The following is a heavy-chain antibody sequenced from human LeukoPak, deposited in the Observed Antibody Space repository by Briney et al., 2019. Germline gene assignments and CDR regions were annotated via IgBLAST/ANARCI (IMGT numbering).Heavy chain of an antibody. CDR2: INPSGGST. J-gene: IGHJ4*02. D-gene: IGHD6-19*01. Sequence: ASVKVSCKASGYTFTSYYMHWVRQAPGQGLEWMGIINPSGGSTSYAQKFQGRVTMTRDTSISTAYMELSRLRSDDTAVYYCASERGDSSGWYLGYWGQGTLVTVSS. CDR3: ASERGDSSGWYLGY. V-gene: IGHV1-46*01. CDR1: GYTFTSYY.